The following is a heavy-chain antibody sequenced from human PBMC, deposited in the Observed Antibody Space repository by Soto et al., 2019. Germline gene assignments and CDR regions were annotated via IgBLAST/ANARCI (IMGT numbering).Heavy chain of an antibody. D-gene: IGHD3-10*01. CDR3: ARDDYYGSGSYYNGYYYYGMDV. CDR2: IIPIFGTA. CDR1: GGTFSSYA. Sequence: QVQLVQSGAEVKKPGSSVKVSCKASGGTFSSYAISWVRQAPGQGLEWMGGIIPIFGTANYAQKFQGRVTITADESTSTAYMELSSLRAEDTAVYYCARDDYYGSGSYYNGYYYYGMDVWGQGTPSPSP. J-gene: IGHJ6*02. V-gene: IGHV1-69*12.